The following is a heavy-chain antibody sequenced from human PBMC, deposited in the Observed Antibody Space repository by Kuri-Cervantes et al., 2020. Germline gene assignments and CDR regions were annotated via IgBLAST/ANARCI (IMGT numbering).Heavy chain of an antibody. CDR1: GFTFSNAW. Sequence: LSLTCAASGFTFSNAWMSWVRQAPGKGLEWVGRIKSKTDGGTTDYAAPVKGRFTISRDNSKNTLYLQMNSLRAEDTAVYYCANLIWSQGVGNYGMDVWGQGTTATVSS. D-gene: IGHD2-15*01. J-gene: IGHJ6*02. CDR2: IKSKTDGGTT. CDR3: ANLIWSQGVGNYGMDV. V-gene: IGHV3-15*01.